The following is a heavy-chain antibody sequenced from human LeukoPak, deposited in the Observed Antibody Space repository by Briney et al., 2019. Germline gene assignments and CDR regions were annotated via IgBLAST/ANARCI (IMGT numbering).Heavy chain of an antibody. J-gene: IGHJ4*02. Sequence: GGSLRLSCAASGFTFSSYAMHWVRQAPGKGLEWVAVISYDGSNKYYADSVKGRFTISRDNSKNTLYLQMNSLRAEDTAVYYCASFIAAAGTRYFDYWGQGTLVTVSS. V-gene: IGHV3-30-3*01. D-gene: IGHD6-13*01. CDR2: ISYDGSNK. CDR1: GFTFSSYA. CDR3: ASFIAAAGTRYFDY.